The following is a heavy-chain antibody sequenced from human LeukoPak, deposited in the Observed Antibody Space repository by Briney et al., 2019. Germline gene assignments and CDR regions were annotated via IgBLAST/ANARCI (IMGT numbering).Heavy chain of an antibody. V-gene: IGHV4-34*01. CDR1: GGSLSGYY. CDR3: ARGRGLLRRNWFDP. J-gene: IGHJ5*02. CDR2: INHSEST. Sequence: TASETLSPACAVYGGSLSGYYCGWISQPPGEWLEWTEEINHSESTNYTPSLKSRVTISVDTSKNRFSLKLSSVTAADTAVYYCARGRGLLRRNWFDPWGEGTLVTVPS. D-gene: IGHD3-22*01.